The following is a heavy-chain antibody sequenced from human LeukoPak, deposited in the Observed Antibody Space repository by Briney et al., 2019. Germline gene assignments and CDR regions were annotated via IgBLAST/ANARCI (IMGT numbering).Heavy chain of an antibody. D-gene: IGHD7-27*01. CDR3: AKGHILGSYYYMDV. CDR1: GFTFSSYG. V-gene: IGHV3-30*02. Sequence: GGSLRLSCAASGFTFSSYGMHWVRQAPGKGLEWVAFIRYDGSNKYYADSVKGRFTISRDNPKNTLYLQMNSLRAEDTAVYYCAKGHILGSYYYMDVWGKGTTVTISS. CDR2: IRYDGSNK. J-gene: IGHJ6*03.